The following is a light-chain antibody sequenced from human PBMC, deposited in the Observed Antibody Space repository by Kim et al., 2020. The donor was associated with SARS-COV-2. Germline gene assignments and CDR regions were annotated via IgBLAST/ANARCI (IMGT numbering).Light chain of an antibody. J-gene: IGLJ2*01. CDR3: NSRDSNDNVV. CDR1: SLRSDY. Sequence: AWGQTVRIKGQGDSLRSDYATGYQQKPGQAPIVVIYGKNNRPSGIPDRFAGSSSGNTASLTITGTQAGDEADYYCNSRDSNDNVVFGGGTKLTVL. V-gene: IGLV3-19*01. CDR2: GKN.